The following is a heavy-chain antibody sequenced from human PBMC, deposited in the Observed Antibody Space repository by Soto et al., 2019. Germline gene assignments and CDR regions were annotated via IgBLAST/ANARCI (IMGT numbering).Heavy chain of an antibody. J-gene: IGHJ4*02. D-gene: IGHD1-26*01. V-gene: IGHV1-18*01. CDR1: GYTFTSYG. Sequence: QVQLVQSGAEVKKPGASVKVSCKASGYTFTSYGISWVRQAPGQGLEWMGWIGHYNGNTHYAQKVQGRVTMTTDTSTSTAYMEQRSLRTDDTALYYCARDWKEIVGSTFYYWGQGTLVAVSS. CDR3: ARDWKEIVGSTFYY. CDR2: IGHYNGNT.